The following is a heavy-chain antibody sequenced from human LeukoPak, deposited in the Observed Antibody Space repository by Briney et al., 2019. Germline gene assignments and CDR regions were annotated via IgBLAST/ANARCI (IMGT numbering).Heavy chain of an antibody. Sequence: PGGSLRLSCAASGFTFSSYWMSWVRQAPGKGLEWVANIKQDGSEKYYVDSAKGRFTISRDNAKNSLYLQMNSLRAEDTAVYYCARDIVVVPAAISLDSSSRRHYYYYMDVWGKGTTVTVSS. D-gene: IGHD2-2*02. V-gene: IGHV3-7*01. J-gene: IGHJ6*03. CDR1: GFTFSSYW. CDR2: IKQDGSEK. CDR3: ARDIVVVPAAISLDSSSRRHYYYYMDV.